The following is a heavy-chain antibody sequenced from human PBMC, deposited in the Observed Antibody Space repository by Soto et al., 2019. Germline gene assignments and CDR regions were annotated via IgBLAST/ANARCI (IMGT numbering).Heavy chain of an antibody. Sequence: GGSLRLSCAASGFTFSSYAMHWVRQAPGKGLEWVAVISYDGSNKYYADSVKGRFTISRDNSKNTLYLQMNSLRAEDTAVYYCARDLLRYFDWLLYPDYWGQGTLVTVSS. J-gene: IGHJ4*02. D-gene: IGHD3-9*01. CDR1: GFTFSSYA. CDR2: ISYDGSNK. CDR3: ARDLLRYFDWLLYPDY. V-gene: IGHV3-30-3*01.